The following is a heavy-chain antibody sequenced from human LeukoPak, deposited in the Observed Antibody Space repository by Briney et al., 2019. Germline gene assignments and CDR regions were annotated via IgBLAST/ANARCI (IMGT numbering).Heavy chain of an antibody. CDR1: GFTFSSYA. V-gene: IGHV3-23*01. D-gene: IGHD2-15*01. J-gene: IGHJ4*02. Sequence: GGSLRLSCAASGFTFSSYAMSWVRQAPGKGLEWVSAISGSGGSTYYADSVKGRFTISRDNSKNTLYLQMNSLRAEDTAVYYCARTQGYCSGGSCYEFDYWGQGTLVTVSS. CDR3: ARTQGYCSGGSCYEFDY. CDR2: ISGSGGST.